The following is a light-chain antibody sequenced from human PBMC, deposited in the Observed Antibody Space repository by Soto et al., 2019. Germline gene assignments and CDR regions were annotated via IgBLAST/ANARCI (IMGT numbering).Light chain of an antibody. CDR2: GAS. CDR3: QQYGSSPFT. V-gene: IGKV3-20*01. CDR1: QSVSSSY. Sequence: EIVLTQSPGTLSLSPGDRATLSCRASQSVSSSYLAWYQQKPGQAPRLLIYGASSRATGIPDRFSGSGSGTDFTLTITRLEPEDSAVYYCQQYGSSPFTFGQGTRLEIK. J-gene: IGKJ5*01.